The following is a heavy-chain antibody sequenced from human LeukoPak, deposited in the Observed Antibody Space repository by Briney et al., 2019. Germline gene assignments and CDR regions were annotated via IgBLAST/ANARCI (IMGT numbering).Heavy chain of an antibody. CDR2: ISGSGGST. J-gene: IGHJ4*02. CDR1: GFTFSSYA. V-gene: IGHV3-23*01. CDR3: AKERNRQQLARPYFDY. Sequence: GGSLRLSCAASGFTFSSYAMSWVRQAPGKGLEWVSAISGSGGSTYYADSVKSRFTISRDNSKNTLYLQMNSLRAEDTAVYYCAKERNRQQLARPYFDYWGQGTLVTVSS. D-gene: IGHD6-13*01.